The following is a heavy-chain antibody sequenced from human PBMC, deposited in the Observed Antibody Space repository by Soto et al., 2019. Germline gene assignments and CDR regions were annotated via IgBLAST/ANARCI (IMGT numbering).Heavy chain of an antibody. D-gene: IGHD5-18*01. CDR2: IDPSDSYT. CDR1: GYSFTSYW. J-gene: IGHJ3*02. V-gene: IGHV5-10-1*01. Sequence: GESLKISCKGSGYSFTSYWISWVRQMPGKGLEWMGRIDPSDSYTNYSPSFQGHVTIAADKSISTAYLQWSSLKASDTAMYYCARQEQLWLRAAFDIWGQGTMVTVSS. CDR3: ARQEQLWLRAAFDI.